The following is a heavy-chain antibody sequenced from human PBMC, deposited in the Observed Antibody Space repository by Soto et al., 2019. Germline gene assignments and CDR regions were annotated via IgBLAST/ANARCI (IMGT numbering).Heavy chain of an antibody. CDR1: SGSISSSNW. J-gene: IGHJ6*03. CDR3: ARAAVVLSPYYYYRDV. CDR2: IYHSGST. Sequence: QVQLQESGPGLVKPSGTLSLTCAVSSGSISSSNWWSWVRQPPGKGLEWIGEIYHSGSTNYNPSLKSRVTISVDKSKHQFSLKLSSVTAADTAVYYCARAAVVLSPYYYYRDVWGKGTTVTVSS. V-gene: IGHV4-4*02. D-gene: IGHD3-3*01.